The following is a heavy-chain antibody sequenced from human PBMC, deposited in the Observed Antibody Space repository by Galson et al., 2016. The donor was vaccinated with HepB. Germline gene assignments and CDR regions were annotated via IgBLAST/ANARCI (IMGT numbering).Heavy chain of an antibody. V-gene: IGHV3-23*01. CDR1: GFTLRSYA. CDR2: ILGSGDTT. J-gene: IGHJ4*02. D-gene: IGHD6-25*01. CDR3: VRRLSGHGFDY. Sequence: SLRLSCAASGFTLRSYAMTWVRQAPGKGLEWVSTILGSGDTTYHADSVKGRSTISRDNSKDTLYLQMNSLTTEETALYYCVRRLSGHGFDYWGQGTLVTVSS.